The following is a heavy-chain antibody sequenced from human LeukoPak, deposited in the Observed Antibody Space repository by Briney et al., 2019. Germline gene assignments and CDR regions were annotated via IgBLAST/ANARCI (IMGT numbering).Heavy chain of an antibody. CDR3: AKSSDGSTSFDQ. CDR1: GFTFRTCA. D-gene: IGHD2-2*01. V-gene: IGHV3-23*01. CDR2: ISDSGGTT. Sequence: GGSLRLSCVASGFTFRTCAMSWVRQAPGKGLEWVSGISDSGGTTYYVDSVKGRFTISRDNSKNTLYLQINSPRAEDMALYYCAKSSDGSTSFDQWGQGTLVTVSS. J-gene: IGHJ4*02.